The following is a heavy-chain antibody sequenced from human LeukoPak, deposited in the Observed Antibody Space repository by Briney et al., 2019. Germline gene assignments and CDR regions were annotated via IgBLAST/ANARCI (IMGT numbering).Heavy chain of an antibody. J-gene: IGHJ4*02. Sequence: ASVKVSCKASGYTFTAYYMHWVRQAPGQGLEWMGWINPYRGDTNYAQKFQGRVTMTRDTSITTAYMELSRLRSDDTAVYYCARAHMTTVTLGDYWGQGTLVTVSS. D-gene: IGHD4-11*01. CDR3: ARAHMTTVTLGDY. CDR2: INPYRGDT. V-gene: IGHV1-2*02. CDR1: GYTFTAYY.